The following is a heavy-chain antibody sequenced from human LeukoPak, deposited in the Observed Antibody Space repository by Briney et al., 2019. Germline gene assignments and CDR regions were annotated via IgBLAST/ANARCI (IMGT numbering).Heavy chain of an antibody. D-gene: IGHD2-2*02. CDR1: GFTFSSYS. Sequence: PGGSLRLSCAASGFTFSSYSMNWVRQAPGKGLVWVSSISGSSTYIYYADSVKGRFTISRDNAKNSLYLQINSLRAEDTAVYYCAKDVRRAEYCSATTCYTSSFDYWGQGTLVTVSS. CDR2: ISGSSTYI. CDR3: AKDVRRAEYCSATTCYTSSFDY. J-gene: IGHJ4*02. V-gene: IGHV3-21*01.